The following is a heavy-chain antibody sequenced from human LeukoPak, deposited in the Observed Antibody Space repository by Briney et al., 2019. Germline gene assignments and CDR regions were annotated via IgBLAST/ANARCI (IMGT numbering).Heavy chain of an antibody. CDR1: GGSFSGYY. CDR2: INHSGST. J-gene: IGHJ5*02. V-gene: IGHV4-34*01. D-gene: IGHD3-3*01. CDR3: ARGLSGRFFGVVIIYNWFDP. Sequence: SETLSLTCAVYGGSFSGYYWSWIRQPPGKGLEWIGEINHSGSTNYNPSLKSRVTISVDTSKNQFSLKLSSVTAADTAVYYCARGLSGRFFGVVIIYNWFDPWGQGTLVTVSS.